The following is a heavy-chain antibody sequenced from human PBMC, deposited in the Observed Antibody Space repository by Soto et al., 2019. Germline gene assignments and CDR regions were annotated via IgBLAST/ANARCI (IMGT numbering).Heavy chain of an antibody. Sequence: QVQLQESGPGLVKPSQTLSLTCTVSGGSISSGGYYWSWIRQHPGKGLEWIGDIYYSGSTNYNPSLKSRVTISLGTSKNQFSLKLSSVTAADTAVYYCASAYGSGSFFDYWGQGTLVTVSS. CDR2: IYYSGST. CDR3: ASAYGSGSFFDY. CDR1: GGSISSGGYY. V-gene: IGHV4-31*03. D-gene: IGHD3-10*01. J-gene: IGHJ4*02.